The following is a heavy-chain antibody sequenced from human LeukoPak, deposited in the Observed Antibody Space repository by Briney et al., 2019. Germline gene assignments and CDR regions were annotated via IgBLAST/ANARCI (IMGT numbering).Heavy chain of an antibody. CDR3: ARAHRFYSSSWYWAQGWFDP. CDR1: GFTFSSYA. Sequence: GGSLRLSCAAPGFTFSSYAMTWVRQAPGKGLEWVSAISASGGSTYYADSVKGRFTISRDNAKNSLYLQMNSLRAEDTAVYYCARAHRFYSSSWYWAQGWFDPWGQGTLVTVSS. J-gene: IGHJ5*02. D-gene: IGHD6-13*01. CDR2: ISASGGST. V-gene: IGHV3-23*01.